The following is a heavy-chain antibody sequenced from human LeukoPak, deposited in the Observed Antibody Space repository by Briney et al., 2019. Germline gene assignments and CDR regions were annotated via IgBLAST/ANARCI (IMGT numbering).Heavy chain of an antibody. Sequence: SETLSLTCTVSGGSISSYYWSWIRQPPGKGLEWIGYIYYSGGSNYNPSLKSRVTISVDTSKNQFSLKLSSVPAADTAVYYCAGGIVGATIYFDYWGQGTLVTVSS. CDR2: IYYSGGS. J-gene: IGHJ4*02. D-gene: IGHD1-26*01. V-gene: IGHV4-59*01. CDR1: GGSISSYY. CDR3: AGGIVGATIYFDY.